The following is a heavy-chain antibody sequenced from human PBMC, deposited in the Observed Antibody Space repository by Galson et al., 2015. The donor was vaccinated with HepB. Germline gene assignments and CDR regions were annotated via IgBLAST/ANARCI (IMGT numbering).Heavy chain of an antibody. CDR1: GCTFSGAR. CDR2: ITSRRIGGQV. J-gene: IGHJ4*02. CDR3: TTTVRPEDFLEY. Sequence: SLRLSCAASGCTFSGARMRWGRQAPGKGLEWVARITSRRIGGQVNYGTPVKGRFTISRDDSKHTLSLFMDSLKTEDTAVYYCTTTVRPEDFLEYWGQGSLVTVSS. V-gene: IGHV3-15*01. D-gene: IGHD1-14*01.